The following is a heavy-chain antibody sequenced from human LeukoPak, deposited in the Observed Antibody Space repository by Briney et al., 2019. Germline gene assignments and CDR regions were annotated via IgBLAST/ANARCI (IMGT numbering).Heavy chain of an antibody. CDR3: ATSSSWSDFDY. D-gene: IGHD6-13*01. CDR1: GFTFDDYA. V-gene: IGHV3-9*01. CDR2: XXWXXXSX. Sequence: GGSLRLSCAASGFTFDDYAMHWVRQAPGKGXXXVSXXXWXXXSXXXXXXXXXRFTISRDNAKNSLYLQMNSLRAEDTALYYCATSSSWSDFDYWGQGTLVTVSS. J-gene: IGHJ4*02.